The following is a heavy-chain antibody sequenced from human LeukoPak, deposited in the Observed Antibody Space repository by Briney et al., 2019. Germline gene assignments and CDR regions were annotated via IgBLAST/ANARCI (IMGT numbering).Heavy chain of an antibody. V-gene: IGHV5-51*01. CDR2: IYPGDSDT. D-gene: IGHD6-13*01. Sequence: GESLKISCKGSGYSFTSYWIGWVRQMPGKGLEWMGIIYPGDSDTRYSPSFQGQVTISADKSISTAYLQRSSLKASDTAMYYCARVYSSSWYVLGWFDPWGQGTLVTVSS. CDR3: ARVYSSSWYVLGWFDP. CDR1: GYSFTSYW. J-gene: IGHJ5*02.